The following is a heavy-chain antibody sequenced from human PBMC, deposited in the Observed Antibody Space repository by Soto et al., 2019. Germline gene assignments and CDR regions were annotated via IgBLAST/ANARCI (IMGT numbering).Heavy chain of an antibody. CDR2: ISSSSSTI. D-gene: IGHD1-26*01. CDR3: ARDEVGIVGAIGGFDY. V-gene: IGHV3-48*02. CDR1: GFTFSSYS. Sequence: GGSLRLSCAASGFTFSSYSMNWVRQAPGKGLEWVSYISSSSSTIYYADSVKGRFTISRENAKNSLYLQMNSLRDEDTAVYYCARDEVGIVGAIGGFDYWGQGTLVTVSS. J-gene: IGHJ4*02.